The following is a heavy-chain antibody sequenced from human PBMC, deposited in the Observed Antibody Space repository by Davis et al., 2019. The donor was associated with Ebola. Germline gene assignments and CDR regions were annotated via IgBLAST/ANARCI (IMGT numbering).Heavy chain of an antibody. J-gene: IGHJ3*02. CDR3: ARVVVVIGYDAFDI. V-gene: IGHV4-61*08. CDR1: GGSVSSGDHY. Sequence: PSETLSLTCTVSGGSVSSGDHYWSWIRQPPGKGLEWIGYIYHSGSTNYKSSLKSRVTISVDTSKNQFSLRLSAVTAADTAVYYCARVVVVIGYDAFDIWGHGTMVTVSS. D-gene: IGHD2-21*01. CDR2: IYHSGST.